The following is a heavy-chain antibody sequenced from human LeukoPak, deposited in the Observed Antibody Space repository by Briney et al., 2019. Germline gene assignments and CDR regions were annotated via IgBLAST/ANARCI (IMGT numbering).Heavy chain of an antibody. D-gene: IGHD3-22*01. Sequence: PGGSLRLSCAASGSTFSSYAMSWVRQAPGKGLEWVSAISGSGGSTYYADSVKGRFTISRDNSKNTLYLQMNSLRAEDTAVYYCAKSAHKYYYDSSGPFGYWGQGTLVTVSS. CDR2: ISGSGGST. CDR3: AKSAHKYYYDSSGPFGY. CDR1: GSTFSSYA. V-gene: IGHV3-23*01. J-gene: IGHJ4*02.